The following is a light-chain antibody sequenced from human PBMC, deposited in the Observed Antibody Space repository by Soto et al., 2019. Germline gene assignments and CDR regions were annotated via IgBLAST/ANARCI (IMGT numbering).Light chain of an antibody. CDR3: AAGDDSLSDVV. CDR2: SNN. Sequence: QSVLTKPPSASGTPGQRVTISCSGSSSNIGSNYVYWYQQLPGTAPKLLIYSNNQRPSGVPDRFSGSKSGTSASLAISGPRSEDEADYYCAAGDDSLSDVVFGGGTKLTVL. CDR1: SSNIGSNY. V-gene: IGLV1-47*02. J-gene: IGLJ2*01.